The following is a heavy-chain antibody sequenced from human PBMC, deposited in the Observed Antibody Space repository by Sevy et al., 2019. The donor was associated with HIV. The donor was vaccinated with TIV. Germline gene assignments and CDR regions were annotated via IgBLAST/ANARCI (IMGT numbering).Heavy chain of an antibody. Sequence: GGYLRLSCAASGFTFSNYAMNWVRQAPGKGLEWVSGISGSGGSGDKTNYADSGKGRFTISRDDSKNSLYLQLNSLRAEDTAIYYCARKYDSSGYFDYWGQGTLVTVSS. D-gene: IGHD3-22*01. J-gene: IGHJ4*02. CDR1: GFTFSNYA. CDR2: ISGSGGSGDKT. V-gene: IGHV3-23*01. CDR3: ARKYDSSGYFDY.